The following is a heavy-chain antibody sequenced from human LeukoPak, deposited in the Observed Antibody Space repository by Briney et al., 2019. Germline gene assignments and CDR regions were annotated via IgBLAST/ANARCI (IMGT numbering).Heavy chain of an antibody. Sequence: PGGSLRLSCAASGFTFSSYWMSWVRQAPGKGLEWVANIKQDGSEKYYVDSVKGRFTISRDNAKNSLYLQMNSLRAEDTAVYYCARHVDTATVYYFDYWGQGTLVTVSS. CDR3: ARHVDTATVYYFDY. V-gene: IGHV3-7*01. CDR2: IKQDGSEK. CDR1: GFTFSSYW. J-gene: IGHJ4*02. D-gene: IGHD5-18*01.